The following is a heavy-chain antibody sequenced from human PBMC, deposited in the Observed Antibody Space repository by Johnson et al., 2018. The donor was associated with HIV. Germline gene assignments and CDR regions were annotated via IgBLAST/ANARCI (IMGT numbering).Heavy chain of an antibody. V-gene: IGHV3-48*04. CDR1: GFTFSNYA. CDR2: ISSSGTTK. CDR3: AKAVAKVGAGMSFDF. D-gene: IGHD1-26*01. J-gene: IGHJ3*01. Sequence: VQLVESGGGLVQPGGSLRLSCAASGFTFSNYAMNWVRQAPGKGLEWVAHISSSGTTKYYADSVKGRFTISRDNTKKSLYLEMNSLRVDDTAVYYCAKAVAKVGAGMSFDFWGQGTMVTVSS.